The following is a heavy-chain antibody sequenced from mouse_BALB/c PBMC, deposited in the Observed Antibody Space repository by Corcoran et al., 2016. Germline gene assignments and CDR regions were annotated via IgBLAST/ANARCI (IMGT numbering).Heavy chain of an antibody. CDR2: INTYTGEP. J-gene: IGHJ2*01. Sequence: QIQLVQSGPELKKPGETVKISCKASGYTFTNYGRNWVKQAPGKGLKWMGRINTYTGEPTYADDFKGRFAFSLETSASTAYLQINNLKNEDTATYCCARGYYGSSSDYWGQGTTLTVSS. V-gene: IGHV9-3-1*01. CDR1: GYTFTNYG. CDR3: ARGYYGSSSDY. D-gene: IGHD1-1*01.